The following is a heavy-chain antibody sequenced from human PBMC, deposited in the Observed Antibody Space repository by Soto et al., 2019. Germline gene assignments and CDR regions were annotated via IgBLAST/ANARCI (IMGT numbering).Heavy chain of an antibody. CDR1: GFTFSSYA. J-gene: IGHJ4*02. Sequence: EVPLLESGGGLVQPGGSLRLSCAASGFTFSSYAMSWVRQAPGKGLEWVSAISGSGGSTYYADSVKGRFTISRDNSKNTLYLQMNSLRAEDTAVYYCAKDHHSGYEAEGIFDYWGQGTLVTVSS. D-gene: IGHD5-12*01. CDR2: ISGSGGST. CDR3: AKDHHSGYEAEGIFDY. V-gene: IGHV3-23*01.